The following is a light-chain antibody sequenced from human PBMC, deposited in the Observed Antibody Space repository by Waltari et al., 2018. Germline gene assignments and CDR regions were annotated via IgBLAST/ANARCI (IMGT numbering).Light chain of an antibody. J-gene: IGKJ4*01. V-gene: IGKV2-40*01. CDR3: MQALEFPLT. CDR1: QSLWDRGDGNTY. CDR2: EVS. Sequence: DIVMTQPPLSLPVTLGEPASIPCRSSQSLWDRGDGNTYLEWYLQKPGQSPQLLIYEVSNRASGVPDRFSGSGSDTDFTLKISRVEAEDVGVYYCMQALEFPLTFGGGTKVEIK.